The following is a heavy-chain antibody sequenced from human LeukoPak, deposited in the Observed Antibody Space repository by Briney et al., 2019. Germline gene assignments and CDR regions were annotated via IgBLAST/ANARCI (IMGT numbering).Heavy chain of an antibody. CDR2: INHSGST. J-gene: IGHJ4*02. CDR1: GGSFSGYY. Sequence: SETLSLTCAVYGGSFSGYYWSWIRQPPGKGLEWIGEINHSGSTNYSPSLKSRVTISVDTSKNQFSLKLSSVTAADTAVYYCARGLRYFDWLSGLFDWGQGTLVTVSS. CDR3: ARGLRYFDWLSGLFD. V-gene: IGHV4-34*01. D-gene: IGHD3-9*01.